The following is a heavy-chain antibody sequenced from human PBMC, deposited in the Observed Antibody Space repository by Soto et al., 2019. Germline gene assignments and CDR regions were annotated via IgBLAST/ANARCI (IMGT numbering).Heavy chain of an antibody. Sequence: PSETLSLTCTVSGGSIISGGYYWSWIRHHPGKGLEWIGYIYYSGSTYYNPSLKSRVTISVETSKNQFSLKLSSVSAADTAVYYCARGDTHRNYYGMDVWGQGTTVTV. CDR3: ARGDTHRNYYGMDV. D-gene: IGHD2-15*01. V-gene: IGHV4-31*03. CDR1: GGSIISGGYY. J-gene: IGHJ6*02. CDR2: IYYSGST.